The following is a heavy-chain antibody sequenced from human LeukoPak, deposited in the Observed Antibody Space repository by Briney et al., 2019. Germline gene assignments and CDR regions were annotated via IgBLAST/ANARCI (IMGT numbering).Heavy chain of an antibody. Sequence: GSLRLSCVASGFTFPDFSMNWVRQAPGKGLEWMAVMSYDGSNKYYADSVKGRLTISRDNSKNTLYLQMNGLCAEDTAAYNGANDSGEYSSSHFDYLRQGTLVTVSS. J-gene: IGHJ4*02. CDR2: MSYDGSNK. D-gene: IGHD6-6*01. V-gene: IGHV3-30*18. CDR1: GFTFPDFS. CDR3: ANDSGEYSSSHFDY.